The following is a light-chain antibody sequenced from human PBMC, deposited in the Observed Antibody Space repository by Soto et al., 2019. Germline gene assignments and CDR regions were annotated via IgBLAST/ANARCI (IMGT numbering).Light chain of an antibody. CDR1: TSDVGGYNY. CDR2: EVS. Sequence: QSVLTQPASVSGSPGQSITISCTGTTSDVGGYNYVSWYQQHPGKAPKLMIYEVSNRPSGVSNRFSGSKSGNTASLTISGHQAEDEADYYCSSYGGNNNLVFGGGTKVTV. CDR3: SSYGGNNNLV. J-gene: IGLJ2*01. V-gene: IGLV2-14*01.